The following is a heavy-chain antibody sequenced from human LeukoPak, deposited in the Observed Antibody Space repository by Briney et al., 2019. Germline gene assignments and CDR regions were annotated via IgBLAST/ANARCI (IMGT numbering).Heavy chain of an antibody. Sequence: PGGSLRLSCAASGFTFSSYAMSWVRQAPGKGLEWVSAISGSGGSIYYADSVKGRFTISRDNSKNTLYLQMNSLRAEDTAVYYCAKGWRRDGYNGRFDYWGQGTLVTVSS. J-gene: IGHJ4*02. D-gene: IGHD5-24*01. CDR2: ISGSGGSI. CDR3: AKGWRRDGYNGRFDY. CDR1: GFTFSSYA. V-gene: IGHV3-23*01.